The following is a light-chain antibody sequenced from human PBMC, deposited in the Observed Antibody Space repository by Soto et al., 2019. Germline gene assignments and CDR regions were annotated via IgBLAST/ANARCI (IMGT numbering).Light chain of an antibody. CDR2: KAS. CDR1: QSISSW. Sequence: DIQMTQSPSTLSASVGDRVTITCRASQSISSWLAWYQQKPGKAPKLLIYKASSLESGVLSRFSGSGSGTEFTLTISSLQPDDFAIYYCQQYNSYSVTFGQGTKV. CDR3: QQYNSYSVT. V-gene: IGKV1-5*03. J-gene: IGKJ1*01.